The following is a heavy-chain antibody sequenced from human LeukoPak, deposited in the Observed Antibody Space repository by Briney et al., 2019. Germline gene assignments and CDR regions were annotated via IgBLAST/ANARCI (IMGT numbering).Heavy chain of an antibody. Sequence: GGSLRLSCAASGFTFRSYWMNWVRQAPGKGLEWMATIKQDGSEKYYVDSVKGRSTISRDNAKNSLYLQMNSLRAEDTAVYYCARVGVGDYASDYWGQGTLVTVSS. CDR1: GFTFRSYW. D-gene: IGHD4-17*01. J-gene: IGHJ4*02. CDR3: ARVGVGDYASDY. CDR2: IKQDGSEK. V-gene: IGHV3-7*01.